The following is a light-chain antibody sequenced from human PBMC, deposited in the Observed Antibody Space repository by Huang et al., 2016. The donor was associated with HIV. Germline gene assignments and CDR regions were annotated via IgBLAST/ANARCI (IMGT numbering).Light chain of an antibody. Sequence: DIQMTHSPSSLSASVGDRVTITCRASQRISTDLNWYQHKPGKAPRLLIFAASTLQSGVPSTFSGSGSGTDFTLTISSLQPEDFATYYCQQTYSTAITFGQGTRLEIK. CDR3: QQTYSTAIT. V-gene: IGKV1-39*01. CDR2: AAS. J-gene: IGKJ5*01. CDR1: QRISTD.